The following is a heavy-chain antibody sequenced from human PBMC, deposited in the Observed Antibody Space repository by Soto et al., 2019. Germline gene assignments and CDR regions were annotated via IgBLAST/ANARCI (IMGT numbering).Heavy chain of an antibody. CDR1: GFTFSSYS. V-gene: IGHV3-48*02. CDR3: ARYRGYVE. J-gene: IGHJ4*02. Sequence: EVQLVESGGGLVQPGGSLRLSCAASGFTFSSYSMNWVRQAPGKGMEWVSYISSSSSTIYYADSVKGRFTISRDNAKNLLYLQMTSLRDEDTAVYYCARYRGYVEWGQGTLVTVSS. CDR2: ISSSSSTI. D-gene: IGHD5-12*01.